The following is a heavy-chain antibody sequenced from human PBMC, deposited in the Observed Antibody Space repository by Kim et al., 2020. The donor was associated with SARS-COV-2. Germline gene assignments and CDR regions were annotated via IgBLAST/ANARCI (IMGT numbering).Heavy chain of an antibody. V-gene: IGHV3-48*02. J-gene: IGHJ4*02. CDR1: GFTFTTYN. D-gene: IGHD7-27*01. CDR2: ISVTDAI. Sequence: GGSLRLSCAASGFTFTTYNMNWVRQAPGKGLECISYISVTDAIYYADSVKGRFTISRDYAKNSLDLQMNSLRDEDTAVYYCARDWNWGIDVWGQGTLVTVSS. CDR3: ARDWNWGIDV.